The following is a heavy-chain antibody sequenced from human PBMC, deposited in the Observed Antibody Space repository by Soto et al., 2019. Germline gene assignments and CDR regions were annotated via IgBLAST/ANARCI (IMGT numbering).Heavy chain of an antibody. CDR1: GFTFSNYW. Sequence: PGGSLRLSCAASGFTFSNYWMYWVRQTPGKGLEWVANIKQDGSEKYYVDSVKGRFTFSRDNAKNSLYLQMNSLRAEDTAVYYCARGRTVAGSKSYYYGLDVWGQGTTVTVSS. CDR3: ARGRTVAGSKSYYYGLDV. V-gene: IGHV3-7*05. D-gene: IGHD6-19*01. CDR2: IKQDGSEK. J-gene: IGHJ6*02.